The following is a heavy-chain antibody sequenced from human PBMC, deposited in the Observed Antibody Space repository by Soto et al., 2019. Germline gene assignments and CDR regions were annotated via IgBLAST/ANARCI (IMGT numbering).Heavy chain of an antibody. CDR3: ARGGLDEGAFDI. CDR2: IGTAGDP. CDR1: GFTFSSYD. J-gene: IGHJ3*02. V-gene: IGHV3-13*05. Sequence: GESLQISCAASGFTFSSYDMHWVRQATGKGLEWVSAIGTAGDPYYPGSVKGRFTISRENAKNSLYLQMNSLRAGDTAVYYCARGGLDEGAFDIWGQGTMVTVSS.